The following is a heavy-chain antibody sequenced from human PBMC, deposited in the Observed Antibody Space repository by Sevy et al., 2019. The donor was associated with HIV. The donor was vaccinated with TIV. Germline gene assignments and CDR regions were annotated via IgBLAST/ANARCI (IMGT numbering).Heavy chain of an antibody. V-gene: IGHV2-5*02. Sequence: SGPTLVNPAQTLTLTCSFSGFSFSTSGVGVGWIRQPPGEAPEWLAVIYWDDDKRYSPSLKRRLTITKDTSKNQVVLTMTNMAPVDTATSYCAHRFFFFDTSASYEGGFDYWGQGTLVTVSS. D-gene: IGHD3-22*01. CDR2: IYWDDDK. CDR1: GFSFSTSGVG. CDR3: AHRFFFFDTSASYEGGFDY. J-gene: IGHJ4*02.